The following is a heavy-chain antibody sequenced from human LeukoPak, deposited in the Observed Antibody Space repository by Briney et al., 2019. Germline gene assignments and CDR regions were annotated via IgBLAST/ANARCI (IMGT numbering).Heavy chain of an antibody. V-gene: IGHV4-34*01. CDR2: INHSGST. CDR1: GGSFSGYY. J-gene: IGHJ6*02. D-gene: IGHD5-18*01. Sequence: SETLSLTCAVYGGSFSGYYWSWIRQPPGKGLEWIGEINHSGSTNYNPSLKSRVTTSVDTSKNQFSLKLSSVTAADTAVYYCARGLRYSYGYYYGMDVWGQGTTVTVSS. CDR3: ARGLRYSYGYYYGMDV.